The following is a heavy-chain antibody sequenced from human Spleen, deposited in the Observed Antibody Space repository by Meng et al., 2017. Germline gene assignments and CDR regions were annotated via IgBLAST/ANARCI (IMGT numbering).Heavy chain of an antibody. CDR1: DYTFTGYG. D-gene: IGHD3-10*01. V-gene: IGHV1-18*01. CDR2: LGAHDGDT. CDR3: ARGTPGRSYSDY. J-gene: IGHJ4*02. Sequence: QVQPVQSGPEVKKPVASVQVSCKASDYTFTGYGVSWVRQAPGQGLEWMAWLGAHDGDTSHAPKFQGRVTVSADRPTATAYMELRSLRSDDTAVYYCARGTPGRSYSDYWGQGTLVTVSS.